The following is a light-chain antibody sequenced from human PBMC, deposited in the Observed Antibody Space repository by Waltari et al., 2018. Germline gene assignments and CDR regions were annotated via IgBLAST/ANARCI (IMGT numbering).Light chain of an antibody. Sequence: QSVLTQSPSASGTPGQRVTISCSGSSSNIGSTTVNWYQQLPGTAPTPLTYMDNQRPSGAPERFSGSKSGTSASLAISGLQSEDEADYYCAAWDASLNGWVFGGGTTLTVL. CDR1: SSNIGSTT. CDR2: MDN. J-gene: IGLJ3*02. CDR3: AAWDASLNGWV. V-gene: IGLV1-44*01.